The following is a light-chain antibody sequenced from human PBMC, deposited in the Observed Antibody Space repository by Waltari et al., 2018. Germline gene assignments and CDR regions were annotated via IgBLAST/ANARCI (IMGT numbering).Light chain of an antibody. V-gene: IGLV2-14*01. J-gene: IGLJ3*02. CDR3: QVWDAFSDHRWV. Sequence: QSALTQPASVSGSPGQAIIISCTGTGSDVGGYDYVSWYQQYPGKAPRLIIYDVYNRPSGGSNRVSGSNSGNTATLTISRVEAGDEADYYCQVWDAFSDHRWVFGGGTKLTVL. CDR2: DVY. CDR1: GSDVGGYDY.